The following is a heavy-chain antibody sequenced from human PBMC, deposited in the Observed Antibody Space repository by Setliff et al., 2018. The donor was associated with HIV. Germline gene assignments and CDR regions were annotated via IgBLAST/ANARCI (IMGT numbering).Heavy chain of an antibody. CDR3: ARDRHSYYYDSSGYYNWYFDL. CDR2: FYYSGSA. V-gene: IGHV4-59*11. Sequence: PSETLSLTCTVSGSSISSHYWTWIRQPPGRGLEWIGSFYYSGSANYNPSLKSRVSISVDTSNNQFSLTVRSVTAADTAVYYCARDRHSYYYDSSGYYNWYFDLWGRGTLVTVSS. CDR1: GSSISSHY. D-gene: IGHD3-22*01. J-gene: IGHJ2*01.